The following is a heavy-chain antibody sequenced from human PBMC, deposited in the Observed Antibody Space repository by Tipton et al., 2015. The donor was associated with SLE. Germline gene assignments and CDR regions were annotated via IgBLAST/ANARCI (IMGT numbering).Heavy chain of an antibody. J-gene: IGHJ4*02. CDR3: ARLPDYFDH. Sequence: TLSLTCSVSAGSINVYYWSWVRQPPGKGLEWIGYVSYSGSTNYNPSLQSRVTISVDTSKNQFSLKLRSVTAADTAVYYCARLPDYFDHWGQGALVTVSS. CDR1: AGSINVYY. V-gene: IGHV4-59*01. CDR2: VSYSGST.